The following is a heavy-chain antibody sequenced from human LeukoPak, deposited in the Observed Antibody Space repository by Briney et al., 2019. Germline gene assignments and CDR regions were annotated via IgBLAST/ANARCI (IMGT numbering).Heavy chain of an antibody. D-gene: IGHD6-19*01. CDR3: ARDAQMYSSGWYWRYFDY. V-gene: IGHV3-21*01. Sequence: PGGSLRLSCAASGFTFSSYSMNWVRQAPGKGLEWVSSISSSSSYIYYADSVKGRFTISRDNAKNSLYLQMNSLRAEDTAVYYCARDAQMYSSGWYWRYFDYWGQGTLVTVSS. CDR2: ISSSSSYI. J-gene: IGHJ4*02. CDR1: GFTFSSYS.